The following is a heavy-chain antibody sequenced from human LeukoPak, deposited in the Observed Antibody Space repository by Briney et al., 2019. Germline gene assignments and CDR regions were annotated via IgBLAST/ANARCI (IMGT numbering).Heavy chain of an antibody. V-gene: IGHV3-48*03. D-gene: IGHD3-10*01. CDR1: GFTFSSYE. CDR3: ARDPKLLWFGESRFDY. Sequence: GGSLRLSCAASGFTFSSYEMNWVRQAPGKGLEWVSYISSSGSTIYYADSVKGRFTIPRDNAKNSLYLQMNSLRAEDTAVYYCARDPKLLWFGESRFDYWGQGTLVTVSS. J-gene: IGHJ4*02. CDR2: ISSSGSTI.